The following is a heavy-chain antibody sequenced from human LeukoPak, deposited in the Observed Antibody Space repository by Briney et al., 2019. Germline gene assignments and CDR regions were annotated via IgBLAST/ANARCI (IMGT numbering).Heavy chain of an antibody. CDR2: IYYSGST. Sequence: SQTLSLTCAVSGGSISSGGYSWSWIRQHPGKGLEWVGYIYYSGSTYYNPSLKGRVTISVDTSKNQISLKLNSVTAADTAMYYCARHGDLLSPFQTWGQGTLVTVSS. CDR3: ARHGDLLSPFQT. J-gene: IGHJ5*02. CDR1: GGSISSGGYS. V-gene: IGHV4-30-2*03. D-gene: IGHD2-21*02.